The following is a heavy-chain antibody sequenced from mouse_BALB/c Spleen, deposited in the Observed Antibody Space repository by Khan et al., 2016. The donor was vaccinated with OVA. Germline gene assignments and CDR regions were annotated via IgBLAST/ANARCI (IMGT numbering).Heavy chain of an antibody. J-gene: IGHJ1*01. CDR3: ARSNSYGYFDV. CDR1: GYTFTNYG. CDR2: INTYSGEP. D-gene: IGHD4-1*02. Sequence: QIQLVQSGPELKKPGETVKISCKASGYTFTNYGMNWVKQAPGKGLKWMGWINTYSGEPTYADDFKGRSAFSLATSASTAYLQIKNLKNEDTATYFCARSNSYGYFDVWGAGTTVTVSS. V-gene: IGHV9-3-1*01.